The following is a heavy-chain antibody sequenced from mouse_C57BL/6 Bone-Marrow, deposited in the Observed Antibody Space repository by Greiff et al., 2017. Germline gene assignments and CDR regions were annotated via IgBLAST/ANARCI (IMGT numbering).Heavy chain of an antibody. Sequence: QVQLKQPGAELVKPGASVKLSCKASGYTFTSYWMHWVKQRPGQGLEWIGMIHPNSGSTNYNEKFKSKATLTVDKSSSTAYMQLSSLTSEYSAVYYCARVGYWYYAMDYWGQGTSVTVSS. CDR1: GYTFTSYW. J-gene: IGHJ4*01. CDR3: ARVGYWYYAMDY. CDR2: IHPNSGST. D-gene: IGHD2-3*01. V-gene: IGHV1-64*01.